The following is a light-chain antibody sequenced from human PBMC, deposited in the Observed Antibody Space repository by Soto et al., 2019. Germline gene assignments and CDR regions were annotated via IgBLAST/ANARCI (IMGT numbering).Light chain of an antibody. CDR3: LQHNSYPWT. CDR1: QGIRND. V-gene: IGKV1-17*01. CDR2: AAS. J-gene: IGKJ1*01. Sequence: DIQMTQSPSSLSASVGDRVTITCRASQGIRNDLGWYQQRQGKAPKRLIYAASSLQIGVPSRFSGIGSGTECPLTSSGLKPENFATYYCLQHNSYPWTFGQGTKVEIK.